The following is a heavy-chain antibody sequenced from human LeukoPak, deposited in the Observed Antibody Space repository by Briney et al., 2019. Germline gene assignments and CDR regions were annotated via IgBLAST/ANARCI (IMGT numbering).Heavy chain of an antibody. CDR2: IKQDGSEK. CDR1: GFTFSSYW. CDR3: TTDFIPYYYDSRETQDFDY. Sequence: GGSLRLSCAAFGFTFSSYWMSWVRQAPGKGLEWVANIKQDGSEKYYVDSVKGRFTISRDNAKNSLYLQMNSLRAEDTAVYYCTTDFIPYYYDSRETQDFDYWGQGTLVTVSS. V-gene: IGHV3-7*01. D-gene: IGHD3-22*01. J-gene: IGHJ4*02.